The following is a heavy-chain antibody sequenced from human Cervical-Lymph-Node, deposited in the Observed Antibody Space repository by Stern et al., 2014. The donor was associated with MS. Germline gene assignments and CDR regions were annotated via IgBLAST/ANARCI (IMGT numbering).Heavy chain of an antibody. D-gene: IGHD1-1*01. CDR1: GFTFSSYW. V-gene: IGHV3-7*03. Sequence: VQLVESAGGLVQPGGSLRLPCAASGFTFSSYWMSWVRQAPGKGLEWVANIKQDGSEKYYVDSVKGRFTISRDNAKNSLYLQMNSLRAEDTAVYYCARRYNWNDWHYFDYWGQGTLVTVSS. CDR3: ARRYNWNDWHYFDY. CDR2: IKQDGSEK. J-gene: IGHJ4*02.